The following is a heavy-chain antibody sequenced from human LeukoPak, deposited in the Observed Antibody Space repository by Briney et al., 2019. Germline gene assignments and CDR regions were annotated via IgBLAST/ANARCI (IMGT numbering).Heavy chain of an antibody. D-gene: IGHD2-15*01. J-gene: IGHJ4*02. CDR2: IYYTGST. CDR1: GGSITSHY. CDR3: ARGGVGRPSWMTFDY. Sequence: PSETLSLTCTVSGGSITSHYWSWIRQPPGKGLEWIGFIYYTGSTSYNPSLKSRVTISVDTSKNQFSLKLISVTAADTAVYFCARGGVGRPSWMTFDYWGQGTLVTVSS. V-gene: IGHV4-59*11.